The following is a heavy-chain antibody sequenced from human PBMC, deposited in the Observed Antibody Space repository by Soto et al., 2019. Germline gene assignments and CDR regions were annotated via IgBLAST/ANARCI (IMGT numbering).Heavy chain of an antibody. CDR3: ARRGYSSSWYYYYYYGMDV. V-gene: IGHV1-8*01. Sequence: QVQLVQSGAEVKKPGASVKVSCKASGYTFTSYDINWVRQATGQGLEWMGWMNPNSGNTGYAQKFQGRVTMTRNTSISTAYLELSSLRSEATAVYYCARRGYSSSWYYYYYYGMDVWGQGPMVTVSS. J-gene: IGHJ6*02. CDR1: GYTFTSYD. D-gene: IGHD6-13*01. CDR2: MNPNSGNT.